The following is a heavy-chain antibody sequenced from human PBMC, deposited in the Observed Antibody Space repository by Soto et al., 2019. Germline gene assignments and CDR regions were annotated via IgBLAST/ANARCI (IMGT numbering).Heavy chain of an antibody. CDR3: ARGQEINYGDYYYYYYMDV. CDR1: GYTFTSYD. J-gene: IGHJ6*03. V-gene: IGHV1-8*01. Sequence: ASVKVSCKASGYTFTSYDINWVRQATGQGLEWMGWMNPNSGNTGYAQKFQGRVTMTRNTSISTAYMELSSLRSEDTAVYYCARGQEINYGDYYYYYYMDVWGKGTTVTVSS. D-gene: IGHD4-17*01. CDR2: MNPNSGNT.